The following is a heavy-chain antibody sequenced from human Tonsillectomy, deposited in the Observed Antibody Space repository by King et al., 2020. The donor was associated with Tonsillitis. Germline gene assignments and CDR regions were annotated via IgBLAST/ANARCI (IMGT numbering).Heavy chain of an antibody. CDR1: GGSISSNNW. J-gene: IGHJ6*03. Sequence: VQLQESGPGLVKPSGTLSLTCAVSGGSISSNNWWSWVRQPPGKGLEWIGEIYHSGTTNSNPSLKRRVTISVDNSKNQFSLKLSSLTAADTAVYYCARGQGSGAYDYYYYYMDVWGKGTTVTVSS. V-gene: IGHV4-4*02. CDR2: IYHSGTT. D-gene: IGHD5-12*01. CDR3: ARGQGSGAYDYYYYYMDV.